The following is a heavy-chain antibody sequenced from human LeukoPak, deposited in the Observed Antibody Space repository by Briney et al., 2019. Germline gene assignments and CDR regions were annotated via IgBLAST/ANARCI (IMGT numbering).Heavy chain of an antibody. CDR2: IYYSGST. J-gene: IGHJ4*02. CDR1: GGSISSSSYY. CDR3: ARQGVDRYYYDSSGSNKGFDY. V-gene: IGHV4-39*01. Sequence: SETLSLTCTVSGGSISSSSYYWGWIRQPPGKGLEWIGSIYYSGSTYYNLSLKSRVTISVDTSKNQFSLKLSSVTAADTAVYYCARQGVDRYYYDSSGSNKGFDYWGQGTLVTVSS. D-gene: IGHD3-22*01.